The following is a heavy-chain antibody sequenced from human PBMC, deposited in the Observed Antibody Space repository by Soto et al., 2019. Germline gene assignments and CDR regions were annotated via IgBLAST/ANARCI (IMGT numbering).Heavy chain of an antibody. Sequence: XSVKGAYKAAGYTFSRDQIGWGRQAPGQGLEWMGMIDPSGGKTNYAQKFQGRVTMTRDTSTSTVYMALSSLRSEDTAIYFCARVMRSLLSITALDTWGQGTLVTVSS. J-gene: IGHJ4*02. V-gene: IGHV1-46*01. CDR2: IDPSGGKT. D-gene: IGHD5-18*01. CDR3: ARVMRSLLSITALDT. CDR1: GYTFSRDQ.